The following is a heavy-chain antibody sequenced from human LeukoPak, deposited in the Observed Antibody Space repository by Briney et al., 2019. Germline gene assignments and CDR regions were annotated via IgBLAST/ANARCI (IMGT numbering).Heavy chain of an antibody. D-gene: IGHD2-21*01. Sequence: GGXLRLSCAASGFTFSSYWMHWVRQAPGKGLVWVSRINSDGSSTNYADSVKGRFTISRDKAKNTLYLQMNSLRAEDTAVYYCARVPVFQPYYYFDYWGQGTLVTVSS. CDR1: GFTFSSYW. V-gene: IGHV3-74*01. CDR3: ARVPVFQPYYYFDY. CDR2: INSDGSST. J-gene: IGHJ4*02.